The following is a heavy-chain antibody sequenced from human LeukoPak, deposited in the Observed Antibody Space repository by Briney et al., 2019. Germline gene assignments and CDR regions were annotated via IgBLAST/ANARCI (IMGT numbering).Heavy chain of an antibody. CDR1: GGSISSYY. CDR3: ARGDSSSWYYPRLDY. D-gene: IGHD6-13*01. Sequence: SETLSFTCTVSGGSISSYYWSWIRQPPGKGLEWIGYIYYSGSTNYNPSLKSRVTISVDTSKNQFSLKLSSVTAADTAVYYCARGDSSSWYYPRLDYWGQGTLVTVSS. V-gene: IGHV4-59*01. J-gene: IGHJ4*02. CDR2: IYYSGST.